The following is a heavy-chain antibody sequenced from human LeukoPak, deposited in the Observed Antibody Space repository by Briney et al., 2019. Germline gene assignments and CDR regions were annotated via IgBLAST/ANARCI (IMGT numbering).Heavy chain of an antibody. V-gene: IGHV3-74*01. D-gene: IGHD3-22*01. Sequence: PGGSLRLSCAASGFTFTNYWMHWVRQAPGKGLGWVSGINLDGTVTYYADSVKGRFTISRDNAKNSLYLQMNSLRAEDTAVYYCARGKYYYDSSGDYFDYWGQGTLVTVSS. CDR3: ARGKYYYDSSGDYFDY. J-gene: IGHJ4*02. CDR1: GFTFTNYW. CDR2: INLDGTVT.